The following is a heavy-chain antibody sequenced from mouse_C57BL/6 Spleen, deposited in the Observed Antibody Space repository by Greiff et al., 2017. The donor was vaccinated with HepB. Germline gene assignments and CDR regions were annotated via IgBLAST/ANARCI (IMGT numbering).Heavy chain of an antibody. CDR1: GYTFTSYW. Sequence: QVQLKQPGAELVRPGSSVKLSCKASGYTFTSYWMDWVKQRPGQGLEWIGNIYPSDSETHYNQKFKDKATLTVDKSSSTAYMQLSSLTSEDSAVYYCARRGVFWYFDVWGTGTTVTVSS. V-gene: IGHV1-61*01. J-gene: IGHJ1*03. CDR3: ARRGVFWYFDV. CDR2: IYPSDSET.